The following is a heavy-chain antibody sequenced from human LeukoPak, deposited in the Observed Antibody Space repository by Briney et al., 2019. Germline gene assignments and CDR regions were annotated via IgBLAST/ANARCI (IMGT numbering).Heavy chain of an antibody. CDR3: ARVAEAAAFDS. D-gene: IGHD6-13*01. Sequence: SQTLSLTCAISGDSVSSNSVTWNWIRQSPSRGLEWLGRTYYRSKWYNDYAVSVKSRITINPDTSKNQFSLQLDSVTPEDTAVYYCARVAEAAAFDSWGQGTLVTVSS. J-gene: IGHJ4*02. CDR1: GDSVSSNSVT. V-gene: IGHV6-1*01. CDR2: TYYRSKWYN.